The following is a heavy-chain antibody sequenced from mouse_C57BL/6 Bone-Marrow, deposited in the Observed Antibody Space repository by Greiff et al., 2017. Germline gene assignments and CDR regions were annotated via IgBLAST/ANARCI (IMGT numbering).Heavy chain of an antibody. CDR2: IDPSDSYT. CDR3: AREESNYPWCAY. D-gene: IGHD2-5*01. Sequence: QVQLQQPGAELVMPGASVKLSCKASGYTFTSYWMHWVKQRPGQGLEWIGEIDPSDSYTNYNQKFKGKSTLTVDKSSSTAYMQLSSLTSEDSAVYYCAREESNYPWCAYWGQGTLVTVSA. J-gene: IGHJ3*01. V-gene: IGHV1-69*01. CDR1: GYTFTSYW.